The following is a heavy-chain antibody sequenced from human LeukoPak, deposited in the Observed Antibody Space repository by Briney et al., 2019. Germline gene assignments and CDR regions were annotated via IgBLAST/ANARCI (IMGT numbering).Heavy chain of an antibody. CDR2: FDPEDGEA. V-gene: IGHV1-24*01. CDR3: ATDIQQLVLFAY. CDR1: GYRLSEVS. D-gene: IGHD6-13*01. J-gene: IGHJ4*02. Sequence: GASVKVSCKVSGYRLSEVSMHWVRQAPGKGLEWMGSFDPEDGEAIYAQRFQGRVSMTEDTSTHTAYMEVNGLRSEDTAVYYCATDIQQLVLFAYWGQGTLVTVSS.